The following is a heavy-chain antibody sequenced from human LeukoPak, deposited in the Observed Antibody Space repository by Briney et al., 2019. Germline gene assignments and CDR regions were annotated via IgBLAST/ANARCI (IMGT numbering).Heavy chain of an antibody. D-gene: IGHD6-19*01. J-gene: IGHJ5*02. CDR3: ARGFHRGYSSGWWINWFDP. CDR2: INHSGST. V-gene: IGHV4-34*01. CDR1: GGSFSGYY. Sequence: PSETLSLTCAVYGGSFSGYYWSWIRQPPGKGLEWIGEINHSGSTNYNPSLKSRVTISVDTSKNQFSLKLSSVTAADTAVYYCARGFHRGYSSGWWINWFDPWGQGTLVTVSS.